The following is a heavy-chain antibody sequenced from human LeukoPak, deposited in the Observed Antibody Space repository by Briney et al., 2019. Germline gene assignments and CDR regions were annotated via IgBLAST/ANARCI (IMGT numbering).Heavy chain of an antibody. V-gene: IGHV4-59*08. D-gene: IGHD3-10*01. CDR2: IYYSGST. CDR3: ARQRGRGDAFDI. CDR1: GGSISSYY. Sequence: SETLSLTCTVSGGSISSYYWSWIRQPPGKGLEWIGYIYYSGSTNYNPSLKSRATISVDTSKNQFSLKLSSVTAADTAVYYCARQRGRGDAFDIWGQGTMVTVSS. J-gene: IGHJ3*02.